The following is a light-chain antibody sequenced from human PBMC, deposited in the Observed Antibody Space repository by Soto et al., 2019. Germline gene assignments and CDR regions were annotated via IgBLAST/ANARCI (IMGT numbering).Light chain of an antibody. CDR3: SSYTSSFTLV. CDR1: SSDVGDYNY. V-gene: IGLV2-14*01. Sequence: QSALTQPASLSGSPGQSITISCTGTSSDVGDYNYVSWYQQHPGKAPKLMIYEVNNRPSGVSNRFSGSKSGNTASLTISGLQAEDEADYYCSSYTSSFTLVSGTGTKVTVL. CDR2: EVN. J-gene: IGLJ1*01.